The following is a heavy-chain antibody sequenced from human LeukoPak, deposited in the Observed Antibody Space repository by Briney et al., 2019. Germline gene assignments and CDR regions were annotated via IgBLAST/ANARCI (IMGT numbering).Heavy chain of an antibody. CDR1: GFTFDDYG. D-gene: IGHD2/OR15-2a*01. CDR3: ARDRGGTTSPFFDY. J-gene: IGHJ4*02. V-gene: IGHV3-20*01. Sequence: GGSLRLSCAASGFTFDDYGMSWVRQGPGKGLEWVASINWNSGSTDYADFVKGRFTIPRDSTKNSLYLQMNSLRAEDTALYHCARDRGGTTSPFFDYWGQGTLVTVSS. CDR2: INWNSGST.